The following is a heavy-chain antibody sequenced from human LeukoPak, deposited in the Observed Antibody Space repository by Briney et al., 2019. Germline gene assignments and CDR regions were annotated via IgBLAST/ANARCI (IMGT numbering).Heavy chain of an antibody. CDR3: ARDPLSSVVGATL. J-gene: IGHJ4*02. Sequence: EGSLRLSCAASGFTFSSYWMSWVRQAPGKGLEWVANIKQDGSEKYYVDSVKGRFTISRDNAKNSLYLQMNSLRAEDTAVYYCARDPLSSVVGATLWGQGTLVTVSS. CDR2: IKQDGSEK. D-gene: IGHD1-26*01. V-gene: IGHV3-7*01. CDR1: GFTFSSYW.